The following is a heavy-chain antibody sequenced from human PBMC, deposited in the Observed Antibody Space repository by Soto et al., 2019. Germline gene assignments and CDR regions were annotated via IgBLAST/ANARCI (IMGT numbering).Heavy chain of an antibody. CDR3: ARVVGAPNWFDP. V-gene: IGHV3-72*01. CDR2: TRNKANSYTT. Sequence: EVQLVESGGGLVQPGGSLRLSCAASGFTFSDHQMDWVRQAPGKGLEWVGRTRNKANSYTTEYAASVKGRFTISRDDSKNSLYLQVNSLKTEDTAVYYCARVVGAPNWFDPWGQGTLVTVSS. J-gene: IGHJ5*02. D-gene: IGHD1-26*01. CDR1: GFTFSDHQ.